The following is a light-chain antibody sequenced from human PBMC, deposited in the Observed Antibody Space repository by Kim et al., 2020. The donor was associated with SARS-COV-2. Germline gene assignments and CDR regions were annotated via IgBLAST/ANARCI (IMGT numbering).Light chain of an antibody. Sequence: VLTQPPSASGTPGQRVTISCSGSSSNIGTNYVYWYRQLPGTAPKLLIYSNDQRPSGVPDRFSGSKSGTSASLAISGLRSEDEADYYCAAWDDGLSGWVLGGGTQLTVL. CDR1: SSNIGTNY. V-gene: IGLV1-47*02. CDR2: SND. J-gene: IGLJ3*02. CDR3: AAWDDGLSGWV.